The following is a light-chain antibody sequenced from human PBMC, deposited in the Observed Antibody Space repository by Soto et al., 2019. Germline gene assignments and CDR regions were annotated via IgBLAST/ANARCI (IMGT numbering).Light chain of an antibody. CDR1: QRISTW. CDR2: DAS. V-gene: IGKV1-5*01. CDR3: QQYNTYLYT. J-gene: IGKJ2*01. Sequence: DIQMTQSPSTLSASVGDRVTITCRASQRISTWLAWYQQKPGKAPKLLIYDASSLETGVPSRFSGSGSGTEFTLNISSLHPDDFATYYCQQYNTYLYTFGQGTKLEIK.